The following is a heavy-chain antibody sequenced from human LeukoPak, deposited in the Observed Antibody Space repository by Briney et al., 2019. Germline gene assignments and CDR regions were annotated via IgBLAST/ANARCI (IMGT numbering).Heavy chain of an antibody. V-gene: IGHV4-34*01. CDR3: ARHKPDYDYGDCESAFDI. CDR1: GGSFSGYY. CDR2: INHSGST. Sequence: SETLSLTCAVYGGSFSGYYWSWIRQPPGKGLEWIGEINHSGSTNYNPSLKSRVTISVDTSKNQFSLKLSSVTAADTAVYYCARHKPDYDYGDCESAFDIWGQGTMVTVSS. J-gene: IGHJ3*02. D-gene: IGHD4-17*01.